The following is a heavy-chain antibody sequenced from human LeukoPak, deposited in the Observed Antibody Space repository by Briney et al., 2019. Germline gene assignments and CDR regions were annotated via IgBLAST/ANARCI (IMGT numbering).Heavy chain of an antibody. CDR1: GFTVSTNY. CDR2: IYSGDST. J-gene: IGHJ4*02. Sequence: GGSLRLSCAASGFTVSTNYMSWVRQAPGMGLEWVSIIYSGDSTSYTDSVKGRFTISRDSSKSTLYLQMNGLRAEDTAVYFCAREAYYHDSSGYSCPDYWGQGTLVTVSS. CDR3: AREAYYHDSSGYSCPDY. V-gene: IGHV3-66*02. D-gene: IGHD3-22*01.